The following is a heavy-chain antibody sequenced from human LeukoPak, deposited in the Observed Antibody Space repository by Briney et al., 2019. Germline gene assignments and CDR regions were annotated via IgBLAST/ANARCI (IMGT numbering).Heavy chain of an antibody. V-gene: IGHV3-73*01. CDR1: GFTFSGSA. CDR3: TRTYYYDSSGRGGAFDI. D-gene: IGHD3-22*01. Sequence: GGSLRLSCAASGFTFSGSAMHWVRQASGKGLEWVGRIRSNANSYATAYAASVKGRFTISRDDSKNTAYLQMDSLKTEDTAVYYCTRTYYYDSSGRGGAFDIWGQGTMVTVSS. J-gene: IGHJ3*02. CDR2: IRSNANSYAT.